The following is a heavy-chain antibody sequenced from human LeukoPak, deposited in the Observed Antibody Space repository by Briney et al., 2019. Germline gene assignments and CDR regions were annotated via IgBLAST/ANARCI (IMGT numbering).Heavy chain of an antibody. D-gene: IGHD3-10*01. V-gene: IGHV3-66*01. CDR1: GFNVISNY. J-gene: IGHJ5*02. CDR2: IYSGGST. CDR3: AIIHSYGHA. Sequence: PGGSLRLSCAASGFNVISNYMSWVRQAPGKGLEWVSVIYSGGSTYYAASVTGRFTISRDRTKNMLYLQMNNLRAEDTATYYCAIIHSYGHAWGQGTLVTVSS.